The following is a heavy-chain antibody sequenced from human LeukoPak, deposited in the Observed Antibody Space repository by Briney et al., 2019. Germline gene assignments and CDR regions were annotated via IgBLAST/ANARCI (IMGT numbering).Heavy chain of an antibody. CDR3: VVPAANDAFDI. D-gene: IGHD2-2*01. CDR2: ISSSGSTI. V-gene: IGHV3-11*04. Sequence: GGSLRLSCAASGFTLSDYCMSWIRQAPGKGLEWVSYISSSGSTIYYADSVKGRFTISRDNAKNSLYLQMNSLRAEDTAVYYCVVPAANDAFDIWGQGTMVTVSS. CDR1: GFTLSDYC. J-gene: IGHJ3*02.